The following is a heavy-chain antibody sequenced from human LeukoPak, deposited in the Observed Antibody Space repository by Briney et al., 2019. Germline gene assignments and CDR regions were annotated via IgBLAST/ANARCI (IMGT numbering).Heavy chain of an antibody. CDR3: ASTLYCSSTSCYEFDY. V-gene: IGHV1-3*01. D-gene: IGHD2-2*01. J-gene: IGHJ4*02. CDR2: INAGNGNT. CDR1: GCTFTSYA. Sequence: PLASVKVSCKASGCTFTSYAMHWVRQAPGQRLEWMGWINAGNGNTKYSQKFQGRVTITRDTSASTAYMELSSLRSEDTAVYYCASTLYCSSTSCYEFDYWGQGTLVTVSS.